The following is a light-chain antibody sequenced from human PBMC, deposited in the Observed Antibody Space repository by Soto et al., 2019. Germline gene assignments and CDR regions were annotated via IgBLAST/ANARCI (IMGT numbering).Light chain of an antibody. Sequence: ETVMTQSPATLSVSRGERATLSCRASQSISRNLAWYQQKPGQAPRLLIYSASTRATGIPARFSGSGSGTEFTLTISSLQSDDFATYYCQQYSSYPTFGQGTKVDIK. V-gene: IGKV3-15*01. J-gene: IGKJ1*01. CDR3: QQYSSYPT. CDR1: QSISRN. CDR2: SAS.